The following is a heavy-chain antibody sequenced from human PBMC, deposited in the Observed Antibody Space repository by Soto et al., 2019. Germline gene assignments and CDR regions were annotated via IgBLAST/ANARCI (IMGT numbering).Heavy chain of an antibody. V-gene: IGHV4-39*01. Sequence: SETLSLTCTVSVGSRGSSGYYWFWIRHSPGKGLEWIGNIYYSGNTFYNPSLKSRVTISVDTSKNQIYLHLSAVTAADTAIFYCASIAAPGTTHFDFWGQGTLVTVSS. CDR1: VGSRGSSGYY. D-gene: IGHD6-13*01. CDR3: ASIAAPGTTHFDF. J-gene: IGHJ4*02. CDR2: IYYSGNT.